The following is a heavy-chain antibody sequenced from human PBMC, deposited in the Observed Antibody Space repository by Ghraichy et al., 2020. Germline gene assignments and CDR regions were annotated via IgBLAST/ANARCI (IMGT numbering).Heavy chain of an antibody. CDR2: ISSSSYYI. CDR3: ARDPGRDGYNFDY. J-gene: IGHJ4*02. Sequence: GGSLRLSCAASGFTFSNYSMNWVRQAPGKGLEWVSSISSSSYYIYYADSVKGRFTISRDNAKNSLYLQMNILRAEDTAVYYCARDPGRDGYNFDYWGQGTLVTVSS. V-gene: IGHV3-21*01. CDR1: GFTFSNYS. D-gene: IGHD5-24*01.